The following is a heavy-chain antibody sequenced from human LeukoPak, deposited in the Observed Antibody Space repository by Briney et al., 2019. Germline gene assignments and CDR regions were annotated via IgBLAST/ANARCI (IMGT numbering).Heavy chain of an antibody. J-gene: IGHJ2*01. CDR3: ARRYGNWYFDL. D-gene: IGHD4-17*01. V-gene: IGHV4-39*01. CDR1: GGSISSSSYY. Sequence: SETLSLTCTVSGGSISSSSYYWGWLRQPPGTGLEWIGSIYYSGSTYYNPSLKSRVTISVDTSKNQFSLKLSSVTAADTAVYYCARRYGNWYFDLWGRGTLVTVSS. CDR2: IYYSGST.